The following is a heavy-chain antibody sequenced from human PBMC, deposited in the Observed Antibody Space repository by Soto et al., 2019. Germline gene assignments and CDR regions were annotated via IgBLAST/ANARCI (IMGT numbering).Heavy chain of an antibody. CDR3: ARETSAKKPNNYFDH. Sequence: QVQLVESGGGLVNPGGSLRLSCAASGFTFSDYYMSWIRQAPGKGLEWIAYITYGGAVTYYADSVKGRFTISRDNAKKSLYLQMSSLRVEDTAVYYCARETSAKKPNNYFDHWGQGTLVTVSS. V-gene: IGHV3-11*01. CDR1: GFTFSDYY. J-gene: IGHJ5*02. CDR2: ITYGGAVT. D-gene: IGHD2-2*01.